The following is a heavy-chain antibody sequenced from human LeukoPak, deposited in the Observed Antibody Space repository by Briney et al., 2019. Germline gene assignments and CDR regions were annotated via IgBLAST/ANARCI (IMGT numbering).Heavy chain of an antibody. CDR3: ARSPDGIFDY. CDR1: GGSISSYY. D-gene: IGHD1-14*01. V-gene: IGHV4-59*08. J-gene: IGHJ4*02. Sequence: SETLSLTCTVSGGSISSYYWSWIRQPPGKGLEWIGYIYYSGSTNYNPSLKSRVTISVDTSKNQFSLKLSSVTAADTAVYYCARSPDGIFDYWGQGTLVTASS. CDR2: IYYSGST.